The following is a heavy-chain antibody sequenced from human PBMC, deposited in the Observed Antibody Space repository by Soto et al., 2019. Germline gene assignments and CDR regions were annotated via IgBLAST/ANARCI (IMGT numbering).Heavy chain of an antibody. D-gene: IGHD4-17*01. Sequence: PSETLSLTCTVSGGSISRYYWSWIRQPPGKGLEWIGYIYYSGSTNYNPSLKSRVTISVDTSKNQFSLKLSSVTAADTAVYYCARHPTTVTRQIDYWGQGTLVTVSS. CDR1: GGSISRYY. J-gene: IGHJ4*02. CDR2: IYYSGST. V-gene: IGHV4-59*08. CDR3: ARHPTTVTRQIDY.